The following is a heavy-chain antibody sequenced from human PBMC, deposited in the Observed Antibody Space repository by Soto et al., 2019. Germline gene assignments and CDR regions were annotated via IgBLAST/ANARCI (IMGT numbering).Heavy chain of an antibody. CDR1: GGSFGSSA. Sequence: QVQLVQSGADVKKPGSSVKVSCKTSGGSFGSSAISWVRQAPAQGLEWMGEIIPVFDKANYAQNFQGILTITADELTGTVFMELSSLRSEDTAVYFCARLRRDWGDAFDLWGLGTFVTVSS. J-gene: IGHJ3*01. V-gene: IGHV1-69*01. CDR3: ARLRRDWGDAFDL. CDR2: IIPVFDKA. D-gene: IGHD3-16*01.